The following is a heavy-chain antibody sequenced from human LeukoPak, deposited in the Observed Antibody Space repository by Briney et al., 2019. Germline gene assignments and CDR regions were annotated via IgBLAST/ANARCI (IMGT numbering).Heavy chain of an antibody. J-gene: IGHJ4*02. D-gene: IGHD3-10*01. CDR3: AKAYHYGAGSSFDY. CDR1: GFTFTNYA. CDR2: ISARGDNT. Sequence: GGSLRLSCAASGFTFTNYAMSRVRQAPGKGLEWVSAISARGDNTYYADSVKGRFSISRDNSQNTQYLQMNSLRAEDTAIYYCAKAYHYGAGSSFDYWGQGILVTVSS. V-gene: IGHV3-23*01.